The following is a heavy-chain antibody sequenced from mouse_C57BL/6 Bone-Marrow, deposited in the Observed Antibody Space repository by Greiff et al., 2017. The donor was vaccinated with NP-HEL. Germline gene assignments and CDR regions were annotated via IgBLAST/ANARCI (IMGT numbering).Heavy chain of an antibody. CDR1: GYTFTSYG. J-gene: IGHJ3*01. D-gene: IGHD2-1*01. V-gene: IGHV1-81*01. Sequence: QVQLKESGAELARPGASVKLSCKASGYTFTSYGISWVKQRPGQGLEWIGEIYPRSGNTYYNEKFKGKATLTADKSSSTAYMELRSLTSEDSAVYFCARTGNWRFAYWGQGTRVTVSA. CDR2: IYPRSGNT. CDR3: ARTGNWRFAY.